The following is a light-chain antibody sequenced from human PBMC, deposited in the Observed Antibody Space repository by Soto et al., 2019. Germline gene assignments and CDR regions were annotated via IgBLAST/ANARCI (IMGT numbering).Light chain of an antibody. V-gene: IGKV3-11*01. Sequence: EIVLTQSPATLSLSPGERATLSCRASQSVSSYLGWYQQKPGQAPRLLIYDASNRATGIPARFSGSGSGTDFTLTISSIEHEDFAVYYCQQRSNWPLITFGPGTKVDIK. CDR2: DAS. J-gene: IGKJ3*01. CDR1: QSVSSY. CDR3: QQRSNWPLIT.